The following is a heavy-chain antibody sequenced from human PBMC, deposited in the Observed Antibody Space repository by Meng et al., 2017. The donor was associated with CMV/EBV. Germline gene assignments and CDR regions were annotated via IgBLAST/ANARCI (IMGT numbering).Heavy chain of an antibody. CDR1: GGSTSSYY. V-gene: IGHV4-59*01. D-gene: IGHD3-22*01. J-gene: IGHJ6*02. Sequence: SETLSLTCTVSGGSTSSYYWSWIRQPPGKGLEWIGYIYYSGSTNYNPSLKSRVTISVDTSKNQFSLKLSSVTAADTAVYYCARGNGYYYDSSGYPLYYYYYGMDVWGQGTTVTVSS. CDR2: IYYSGST. CDR3: ARGNGYYYDSSGYPLYYYYYGMDV.